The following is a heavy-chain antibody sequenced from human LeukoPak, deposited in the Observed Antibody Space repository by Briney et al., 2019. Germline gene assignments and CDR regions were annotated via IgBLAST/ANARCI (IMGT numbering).Heavy chain of an antibody. CDR3: ARSQYYFDY. CDR2: IYHSGST. J-gene: IGHJ4*02. D-gene: IGHD4-11*01. CDR1: GGSISSGGYY. V-gene: IGHV4-30-2*01. Sequence: PSETLSLTCTVSGGSISSGGYYWSWIRQPPGKGLEWIGYIYHSGSTYYNPSLKSRVTISVDRSKNQFSLKLSSVTAADTAVYYCARSQYYFDYWGQGILVTVSS.